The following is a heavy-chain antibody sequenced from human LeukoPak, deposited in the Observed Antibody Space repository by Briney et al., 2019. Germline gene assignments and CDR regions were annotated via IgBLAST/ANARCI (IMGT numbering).Heavy chain of an antibody. J-gene: IGHJ4*02. V-gene: IGHV3-23*01. CDR1: GFTFSSYA. CDR3: AKFQDSSGWYYFDY. Sequence: HPGGSPRLSCAASGFTFSSYAMSWVRQAPGKGLEWVSAISGSGGSTYYADSVKGRFTISRDNSKNTLYLQMNSLRAEDTAVYYCAKFQDSSGWYYFDYWGQGTLVTVSS. CDR2: ISGSGGST. D-gene: IGHD6-19*01.